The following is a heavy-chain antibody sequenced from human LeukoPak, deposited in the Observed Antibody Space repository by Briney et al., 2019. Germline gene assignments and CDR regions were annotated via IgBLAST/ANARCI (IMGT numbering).Heavy chain of an antibody. Sequence: GGSLRLSCAASGFTVSSNYMNWVRQAPGKGLEWVSVIYGGGNIYYADSVKGRFTISRDNSKNTLYPQMNSLRAEDTAVYYCARGAGYNYPYYFDYWGQGTLVTVSS. V-gene: IGHV3-53*01. D-gene: IGHD5-24*01. CDR1: GFTVSSNY. CDR3: ARGAGYNYPYYFDY. CDR2: IYGGGNI. J-gene: IGHJ4*02.